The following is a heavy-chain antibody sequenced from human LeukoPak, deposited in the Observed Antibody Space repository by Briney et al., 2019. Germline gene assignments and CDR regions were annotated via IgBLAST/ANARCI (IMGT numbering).Heavy chain of an antibody. J-gene: IGHJ5*02. CDR2: IYYSGST. Sequence: SETLSLTCTVSGGSISSYYWSWIRQPPGKGLEWIGYIYYSGSTNYNPSLKSRVTISVDTSKNQFSLKLSSVTAADTAVYYCARARELSVKVTTSEWFDPWGQGTLVTVSS. D-gene: IGHD4-17*01. CDR1: GGSISSYY. CDR3: ARARELSVKVTTSEWFDP. V-gene: IGHV4-59*12.